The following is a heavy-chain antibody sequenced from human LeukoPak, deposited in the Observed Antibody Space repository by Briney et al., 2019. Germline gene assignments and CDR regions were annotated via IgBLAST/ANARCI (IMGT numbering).Heavy chain of an antibody. V-gene: IGHV3-21*01. CDR3: ARDWGGYCSGGSCYSLATGWFDP. CDR2: ISSSSSYI. CDR1: GFTFSSYS. Sequence: GGSLRLSCAASGFTFSSYSTNWVRQAPGKGLEWVSSISSSSSYIYYADSVKGRFTISRDNAKNSLYLQMNSLRAEDTAVYYCARDWGGYCSGGSCYSLATGWFDPWGQGTLVTVSS. J-gene: IGHJ5*02. D-gene: IGHD2-15*01.